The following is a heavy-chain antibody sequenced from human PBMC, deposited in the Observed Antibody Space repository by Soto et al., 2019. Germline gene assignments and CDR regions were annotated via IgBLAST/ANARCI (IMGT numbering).Heavy chain of an antibody. V-gene: IGHV4-59*01. CDR1: GGSISSYY. D-gene: IGHD3-10*01. CDR3: ARGGLRGSGSYYTVRFPWFDP. CDR2: IYYSGST. J-gene: IGHJ5*02. Sequence: SETLSLTCTVSGGSISSYYWSWIRQPPGKGLEWIGYIYYSGSTNYNPSLKSRVTISVDTSKNQFSLKLSSVTAADTAVYYCARGGLRGSGSYYTVRFPWFDPWGQGTLVTVSS.